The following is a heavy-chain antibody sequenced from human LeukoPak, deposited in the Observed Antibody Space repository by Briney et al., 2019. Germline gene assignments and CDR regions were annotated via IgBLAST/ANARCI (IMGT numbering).Heavy chain of an antibody. V-gene: IGHV1-2*06. CDR1: GYKVVAYY. J-gene: IGHJ5*02. CDR3: ARESQVFWPKETNWFDP. Sequence: ASVKVSCKASGYKVVAYYIHWVRQSPGQGLEWLGRINPDSGDTNYAQKFQGRVTMMRDTSSSTAYMELSRLKSDDTAIYYCARESQVFWPKETNWFDPWGHGTLVTVAS. D-gene: IGHD3-3*01. CDR2: INPDSGDT.